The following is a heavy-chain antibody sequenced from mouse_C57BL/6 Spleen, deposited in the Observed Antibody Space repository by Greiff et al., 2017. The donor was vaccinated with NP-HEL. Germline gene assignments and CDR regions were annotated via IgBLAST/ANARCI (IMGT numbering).Heavy chain of an antibody. D-gene: IGHD2-2*01. CDR2: ISSGSSTI. J-gene: IGHJ3*01. CDR1: GFTFSDYG. V-gene: IGHV5-17*01. Sequence: EVQRVESGGGLVKPGGSLKLSCAASGFTFSDYGMHWVRQAPEKGLEWVAYISSGSSTIYYADTVKGRFTISRDNAKNTLFLQMTSLRSEDTAMYYCARQIYGYDALAYWGQGTLVTVSA. CDR3: ARQIYGYDALAY.